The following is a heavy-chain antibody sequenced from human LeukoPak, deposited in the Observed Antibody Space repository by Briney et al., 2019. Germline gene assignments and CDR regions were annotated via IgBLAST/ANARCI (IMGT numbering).Heavy chain of an antibody. J-gene: IGHJ4*02. V-gene: IGHV3-21*01. D-gene: IGHD5-12*01. CDR1: GFTFSSYE. CDR3: ARGPSGYHNT. CDR2: ITSSSTYI. Sequence: PGGSLRLSCAASGFTFSSYEMNWVSQAPGKGLEWVSSITSSSTYIYYADSVKGRFTISRDNSKNTLYLQMNSLRAEDTAVYYCARGPSGYHNTGGQGTLVTVSS.